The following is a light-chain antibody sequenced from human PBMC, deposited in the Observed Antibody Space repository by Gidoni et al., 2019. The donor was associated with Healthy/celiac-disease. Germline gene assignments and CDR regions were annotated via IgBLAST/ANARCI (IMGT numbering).Light chain of an antibody. CDR3: NSRDSSGNHWV. V-gene: IGLV3-19*01. CDR1: SLRSYY. Sequence: SSELPQDPAVSVALGQTVRITCQGDSLRSYYASWYQQKPGQAPVLIIYGKNNRPAGITDRFSGSSSGNTASLTITGAQAEDEADYYCNSRDSSGNHWVFGGGTKLTVL. CDR2: GKN. J-gene: IGLJ3*02.